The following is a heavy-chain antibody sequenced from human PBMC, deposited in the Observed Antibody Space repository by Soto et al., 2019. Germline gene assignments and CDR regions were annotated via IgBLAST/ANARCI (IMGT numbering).Heavy chain of an antibody. D-gene: IGHD2-15*01. Sequence: QVQLQESGPGLVKPSQTLSLTCTVSGGSISSGGYYWSWIRQHPGKGLEWIGYIYYSGSAYYNPSLKSRVTISVDTSKNQFSLKLSSVTAADTAVYYCARGSVVAATLFDYWGQGTLVTVSS. CDR1: GGSISSGGYY. CDR3: ARGSVVAATLFDY. V-gene: IGHV4-31*03. J-gene: IGHJ4*02. CDR2: IYYSGSA.